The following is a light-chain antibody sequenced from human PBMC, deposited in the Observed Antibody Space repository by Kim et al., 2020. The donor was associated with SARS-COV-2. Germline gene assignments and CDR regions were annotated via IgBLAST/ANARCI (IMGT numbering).Light chain of an antibody. V-gene: IGKV3-15*01. CDR1: QSVSSN. CDR2: STS. Sequence: EIVMTQSPATLSVSPGERATLSCRASQSVSSNLAWYQQKPGQAPRLLIYSTSTRATGIPARFSGSGSGTEFTLTISSLQSEDFAVYYCQQYNNLPLTFGGGTKVDIK. CDR3: QQYNNLPLT. J-gene: IGKJ4*01.